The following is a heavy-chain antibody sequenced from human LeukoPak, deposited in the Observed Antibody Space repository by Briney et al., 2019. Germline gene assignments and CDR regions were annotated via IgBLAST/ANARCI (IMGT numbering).Heavy chain of an antibody. J-gene: IGHJ3*02. CDR1: GGSISSYY. CDR2: IYYSGST. CDR3: AGYMDIGAFAI. V-gene: IGHV4-59*08. D-gene: IGHD2-2*03. Sequence: SETLSLTCTVSGGSISSYYWSWIRQPPGKGLEWIGYIYYSGSTNYNPSLKSRVTISVDTSKNQFSLKLNSVTAADTAMYFCAGYMDIGAFAIWGQGTTVTVSS.